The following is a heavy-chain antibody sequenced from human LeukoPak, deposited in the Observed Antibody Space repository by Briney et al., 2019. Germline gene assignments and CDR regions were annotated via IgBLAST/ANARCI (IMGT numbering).Heavy chain of an antibody. J-gene: IGHJ4*02. CDR3: AREDRGVIAY. D-gene: IGHD3-10*01. V-gene: IGHV3-48*03. Sequence: GGSLRLSCAASGFTFSSYEMNWVRQAPGKGLEWVSYISSSGSTIYYADSVKGRFTISRDNAKTSLYLQMNSLRAEDTAVYYCAREDRGVIAYWGQGTRVTFS. CDR2: ISSSGSTI. CDR1: GFTFSSYE.